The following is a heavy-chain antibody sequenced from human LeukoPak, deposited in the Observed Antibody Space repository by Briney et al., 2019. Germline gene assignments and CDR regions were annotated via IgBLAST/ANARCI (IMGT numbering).Heavy chain of an antibody. CDR1: GFTFTNYV. V-gene: IGHV3-30*18. CDR3: AKASIYVYYGMDV. J-gene: IGHJ6*02. CDR2: ISYDGSNK. D-gene: IGHD3-16*02. Sequence: PGRSLRLSCAASGFTFTNYVMHWVRQAPGKGLEWVAVISYDGSNKYYADAVKGRFTISRDNSKNTLNLQMNSLRVEDTAVYYCAKASIYVYYGMDVWGQGTTVTVSS.